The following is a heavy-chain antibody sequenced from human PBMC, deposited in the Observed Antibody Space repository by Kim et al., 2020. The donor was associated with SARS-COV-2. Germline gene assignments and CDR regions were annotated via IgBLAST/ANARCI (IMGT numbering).Heavy chain of an antibody. CDR1: GFTFSSYG. D-gene: IGHD4-17*01. J-gene: IGHJ4*02. CDR2: ISYDGSNK. Sequence: GGSLRLSCAASGFTFSSYGMHWVRQAPGKGLEWVAVISYDGSNKYYADSVKGRFTISRDNSKNTLYLQMNSLRAEDTAVYYCAKASPVTLDYWGQGTLVTVSS. CDR3: AKASPVTLDY. V-gene: IGHV3-30*18.